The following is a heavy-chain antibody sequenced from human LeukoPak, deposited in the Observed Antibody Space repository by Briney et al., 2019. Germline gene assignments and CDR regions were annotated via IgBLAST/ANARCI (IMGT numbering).Heavy chain of an antibody. Sequence: SETLSLTCSVSGDSVSSSNCYWGWVRQPPGKGLEDIGSIYYSGSTYYNPSLKSRVTISVDTSKNQFSLKLSFVTAADTAVYYCARLKGYYFDYWGQGTLVSVSS. CDR1: GDSVSSSNCY. CDR3: ARLKGYYFDY. V-gene: IGHV4-39*01. J-gene: IGHJ4*02. CDR2: IYYSGST.